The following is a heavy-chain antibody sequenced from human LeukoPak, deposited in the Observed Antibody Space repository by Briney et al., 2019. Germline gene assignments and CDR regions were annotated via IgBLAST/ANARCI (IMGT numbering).Heavy chain of an antibody. CDR1: GYTFTGYY. Sequence: ASVKVSCKASGYTFTGYYMHWVRQAPGQGLEWMGWINPNSGGTNYVQKFQGRVTMTRDTSISTAYMELSRLISDDTAVYYCARGMLDYYDSGSYPTLGRGNWFDPWGQGTLVTVSS. J-gene: IGHJ5*02. V-gene: IGHV1-2*02. D-gene: IGHD3-10*01. CDR3: ARGMLDYYDSGSYPTLGRGNWFDP. CDR2: INPNSGGT.